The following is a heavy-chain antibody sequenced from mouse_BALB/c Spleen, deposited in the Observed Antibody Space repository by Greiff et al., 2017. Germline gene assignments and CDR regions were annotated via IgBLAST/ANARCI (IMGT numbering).Heavy chain of an antibody. J-gene: IGHJ2*01. CDR1: GYTFTSYW. V-gene: IGHV1-69*02. D-gene: IGHD2-3*01. Sequence: QVQLKQPGAELVRPGASVKLSCKASGYTFTSYWINWVKQRPGQGLEWIGNIYPSDSYTNYNQKFKDKATLTVDKSSSTAYMQLSSPTSEDSAVYYCTRDGYSDYWGQGTTLTVSS. CDR3: TRDGYSDY. CDR2: IYPSDSYT.